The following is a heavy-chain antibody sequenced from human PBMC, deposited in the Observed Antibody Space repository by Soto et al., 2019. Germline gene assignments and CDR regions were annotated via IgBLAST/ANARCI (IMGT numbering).Heavy chain of an antibody. D-gene: IGHD5-18*01. CDR3: AREIVDTAMVFYYYYGMDV. Sequence: SETLSLTCTVSDGSISSGDYYWSWIRQPPGKGLEWIGYIYYSGSTYYNPSLKSRVTISVDTSKNQFSLKLSSVTAADTAVYYCAREIVDTAMVFYYYYGMDVWGQGTTVTVSS. CDR1: DGSISSGDYY. CDR2: IYYSGST. J-gene: IGHJ6*02. V-gene: IGHV4-30-4*01.